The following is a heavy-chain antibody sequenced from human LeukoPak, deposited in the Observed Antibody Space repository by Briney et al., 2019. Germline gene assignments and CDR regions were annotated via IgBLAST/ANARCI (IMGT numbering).Heavy chain of an antibody. CDR2: ISGDGVSP. CDR1: GFTFNNYA. Sequence: GGSLRLSCAASGFTFNNYALTWVRQTPGKGLECVSAISGDGVSPYYADSVKGRFTISRDNSKNTLYLQMNSLRAEDTAVYYCAKEGRLKAFDIWGQGTMVTVSS. J-gene: IGHJ3*02. CDR3: AKEGRLKAFDI. V-gene: IGHV3-23*01. D-gene: IGHD3-10*01.